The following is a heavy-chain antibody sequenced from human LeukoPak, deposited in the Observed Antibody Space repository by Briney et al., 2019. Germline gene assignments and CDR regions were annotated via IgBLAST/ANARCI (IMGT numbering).Heavy chain of an antibody. Sequence: GASLRLSCTASGFTFSTYAVNWVRQAPGQGLEWVSAISSSGGTTYYADSVKGRFSISRDTSNNTPYLGMNSLTSEDTAIYYCAKDRNAWTTNFGGWGQGVLVTVSA. V-gene: IGHV3-23*01. CDR2: ISSSGGTT. CDR1: GFTFSTYA. CDR3: AKDRNAWTTNFGG. D-gene: IGHD4-11*01. J-gene: IGHJ4*02.